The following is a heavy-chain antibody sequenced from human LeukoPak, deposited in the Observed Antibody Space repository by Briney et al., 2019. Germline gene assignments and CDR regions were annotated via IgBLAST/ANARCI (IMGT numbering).Heavy chain of an antibody. CDR1: GGSISSYY. J-gene: IGHJ4*02. CDR2: IYYSGST. Sequence: SETLSLTCTVSGGSISSYYWSWIRQPPGEGLEWIGYIYYSGSTNYNPSLKSRVTISVDTSKNQFSLKLSSVTAADTAVYYCARRHLRGTFDYWGQGTLVTVSS. D-gene: IGHD3-16*01. CDR3: ARRHLRGTFDY. V-gene: IGHV4-59*01.